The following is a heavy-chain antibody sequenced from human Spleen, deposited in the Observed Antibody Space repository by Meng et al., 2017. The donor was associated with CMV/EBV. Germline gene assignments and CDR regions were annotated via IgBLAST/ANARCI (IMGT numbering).Heavy chain of an antibody. J-gene: IGHJ4*02. CDR2: IRDKANSYMT. CDR3: AIDGGGYCSS. CDR1: GFTFSNSD. Sequence: GGSLRLSCAASGFTFSNSDMNWVRQAPGKGLEWVGRIRDKANSYMTEYAASVKGKFTISRDDSKNSVYLQMNSLQSEDTAVYFCAIDGGGYCSSWGQGTLVTVSS. D-gene: IGHD6-13*01. V-gene: IGHV3-72*01.